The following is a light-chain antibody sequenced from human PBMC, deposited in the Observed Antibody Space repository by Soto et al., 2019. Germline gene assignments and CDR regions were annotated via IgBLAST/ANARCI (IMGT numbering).Light chain of an antibody. CDR3: QQRSNWPPYT. CDR1: RSVSSY. V-gene: IGKV3-11*01. CDR2: DAS. J-gene: IGKJ2*01. Sequence: EIVLTQSPATLSLSPGDGATLSCRARRSVSSYLAWYQQKPGQAPRLLIYDASNRATGIPARFSGSGSGTDFTLTISSLEPEDFAVYYCQQRSNWPPYTFGQGTKLEIK.